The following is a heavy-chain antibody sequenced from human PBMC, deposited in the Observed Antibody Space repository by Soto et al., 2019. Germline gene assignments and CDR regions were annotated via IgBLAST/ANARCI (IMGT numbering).Heavy chain of an antibody. Sequence: QVQLVQSGAEVKEPGDSVRVSCEASGYTFTAYHIHWVRQAPGQGLEWMGWINPNFDDTTYAQDSEGRVSMTRDMSISTVYMELSRLTSDDTAIYYCARNMDYYYGRGSGNGQGVWGQGTTVTVFS. D-gene: IGHD3-10*02. CDR2: INPNFDDT. J-gene: IGHJ6*02. CDR3: ARNMDYYYGRGSGNGQGV. V-gene: IGHV1-2*02. CDR1: GYTFTAYH.